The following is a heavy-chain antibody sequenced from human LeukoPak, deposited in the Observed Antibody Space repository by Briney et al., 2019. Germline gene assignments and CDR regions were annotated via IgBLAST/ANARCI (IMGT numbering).Heavy chain of an antibody. Sequence: PSETLSLTCAVFGGSIGSSYWWTWVRQPPGKGLEWIGAIYYSGTTNYNPSLMSRVTISVDKSKNQFSLKMNSVTAADTAIYFCARGHYDTNGYYSDYFDSWSQGTLVTVSS. CDR3: ARGHYDTNGYYSDYFDS. D-gene: IGHD3-22*01. CDR1: GGSIGSSYW. V-gene: IGHV4-4*02. J-gene: IGHJ4*02. CDR2: IYYSGTT.